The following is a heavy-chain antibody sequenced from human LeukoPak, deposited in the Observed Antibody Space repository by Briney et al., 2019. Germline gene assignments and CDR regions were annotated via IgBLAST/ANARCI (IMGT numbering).Heavy chain of an antibody. D-gene: IGHD2-8*01. CDR3: ARDSEDIVLMVYAILDY. CDR2: INWDGGYA. CDR1: GFTFDDYT. Sequence: AGGSLRLSCAASGFTFDDYTMHWVRQAPGKGLEWVSLINWDGGYAYYAESVKGRFTISRDNAKNSLYLQMNSLRAEDTAVYYCARDSEDIVLMVYAILDYWGQGTLVTVSS. V-gene: IGHV3-43*01. J-gene: IGHJ4*02.